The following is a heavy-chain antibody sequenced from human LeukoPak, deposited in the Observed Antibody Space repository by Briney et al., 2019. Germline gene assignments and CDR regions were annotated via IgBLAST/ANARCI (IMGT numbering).Heavy chain of an antibody. CDR1: GFTVSSSY. CDR3: ARGSGSLDY. V-gene: IGHV3-53*01. CDR2: FYSGGTT. Sequence: GGSLRLSCAASGFTVSSSYRSWVRQAPGKGLEWVSVFYSGGTTYYADSVKGRFTISRDNSKNTVYLQMNSLRAEDTAVYYCARGSGSLDYWGQGTLVTVSS. J-gene: IGHJ4*02. D-gene: IGHD6-19*01.